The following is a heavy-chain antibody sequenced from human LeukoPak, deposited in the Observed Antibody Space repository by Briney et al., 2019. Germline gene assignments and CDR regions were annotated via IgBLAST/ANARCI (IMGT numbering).Heavy chain of an antibody. V-gene: IGHV1-69*05. J-gene: IGHJ4*02. D-gene: IGHD3-9*01. CDR2: IIPIFGTA. CDR3: ARGRYFDWPWGNYFDY. CDR1: GGTFSSYA. Sequence: ASVKVSCKASGGTFSSYAISWVRQAPGQGLEWMGRIIPIFGTAKYAQKFQGRVTITTDESTSTAYMELSSLRSEDTAVYYCARGRYFDWPWGNYFDYWGQGTLVTVSS.